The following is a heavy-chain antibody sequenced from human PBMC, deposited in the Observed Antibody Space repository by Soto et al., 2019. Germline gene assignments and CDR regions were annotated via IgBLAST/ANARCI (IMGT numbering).Heavy chain of an antibody. CDR3: ATHPDFWSCSHDY. CDR1: GYSFTSYW. Sequence: GESLKISCKGSGYSFTSYWISWVRQMPGKGLEWMGKIDPSDSYTNYSPSFQGHVTISADKSIRTAYLQWSSLKASDTAMYYCATHPDFWSCSHDYCRQRTLFTVSS. J-gene: IGHJ4*02. V-gene: IGHV5-10-1*01. D-gene: IGHD3-3*01. CDR2: IDPSDSYT.